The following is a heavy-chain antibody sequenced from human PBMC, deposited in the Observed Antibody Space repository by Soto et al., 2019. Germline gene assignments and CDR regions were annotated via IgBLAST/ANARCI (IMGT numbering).Heavy chain of an antibody. Sequence: SETLSLTCAVSSGSISSSNWWSWVRQPPGKGLEWIGEIYHSGSTNYNPSLKSRVTISVDKSKNQFSLKLSSVTAADTAVYYCARVRREGWNYGPTPFDPWGQGTLVTVSS. CDR3: ARVRREGWNYGPTPFDP. J-gene: IGHJ5*02. CDR1: SGSISSSNW. V-gene: IGHV4-4*02. D-gene: IGHD1-7*01. CDR2: IYHSGST.